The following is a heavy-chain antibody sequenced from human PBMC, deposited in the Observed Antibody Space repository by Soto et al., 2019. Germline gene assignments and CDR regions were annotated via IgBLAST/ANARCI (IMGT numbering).Heavy chain of an antibody. V-gene: IGHV3-23*01. CDR2: ISGSGGST. CDR1: GFTFSSYA. Sequence: GGSLRLSCAASGFTFSSYAMSWVRQAPGKGLEWVSAISGSGGSTYYADSVKGRFTISRDNSKNTLYLQMNSLRAEDTAVYYCAKSGSSGWYKGINDAFDIWGQGTMVTVSS. D-gene: IGHD6-19*01. CDR3: AKSGSSGWYKGINDAFDI. J-gene: IGHJ3*02.